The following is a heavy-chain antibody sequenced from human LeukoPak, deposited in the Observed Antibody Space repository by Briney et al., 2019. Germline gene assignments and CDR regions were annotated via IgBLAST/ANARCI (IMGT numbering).Heavy chain of an antibody. CDR1: GYTFTSYG. Sequence: GASVKVSCKASGYTFTSYGISWVRQAPGQGLEWMGWISAYNGNTNYAQKFQGRVTMTRDTSTSTVYMELSSLRSEDTAVYYCARDNGARYYDSSGYYVLVYWGQGTLVTVSS. CDR2: ISAYNGNT. J-gene: IGHJ4*02. CDR3: ARDNGARYYDSSGYYVLVY. D-gene: IGHD3-22*01. V-gene: IGHV1-18*01.